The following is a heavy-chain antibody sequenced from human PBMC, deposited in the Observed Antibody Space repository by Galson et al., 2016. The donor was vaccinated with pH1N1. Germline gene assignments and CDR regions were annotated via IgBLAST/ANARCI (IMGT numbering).Heavy chain of an antibody. V-gene: IGHV3-30*18. J-gene: IGHJ4*02. Sequence: SLRLSCAASGFSFSNYGMHWVRQAPGKGLEWVAVVSQDGTYKDYAASVKGRFTISKDNSRRTLHLHMNSLRPEDTAVYYCAKDQYSGFDDEAFDQWGQGTLVTVSS. CDR2: VSQDGTYK. CDR3: AKDQYSGFDDEAFDQ. CDR1: GFSFSNYG. D-gene: IGHD5-12*01.